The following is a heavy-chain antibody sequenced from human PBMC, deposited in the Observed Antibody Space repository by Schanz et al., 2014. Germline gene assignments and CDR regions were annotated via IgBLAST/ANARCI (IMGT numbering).Heavy chain of an antibody. CDR3: ARGAGGLDP. V-gene: IGHV3-74*01. D-gene: IGHD3-16*01. CDR1: GFSFSNYW. J-gene: IGHJ5*02. CDR2: INNAGSDT. Sequence: EVQLVESGGGFVQPGGSLRLSCAASGFSFSNYWMHWVRQGPGSGLVWVSHINNAGSDTTYADSVKGRFTISRDNTRNTLDLQMNSLSAEDTAVYYCARGAGGLDPWGQGTPVTVSS.